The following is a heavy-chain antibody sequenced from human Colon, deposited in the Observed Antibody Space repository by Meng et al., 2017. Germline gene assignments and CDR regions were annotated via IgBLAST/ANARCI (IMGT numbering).Heavy chain of an antibody. D-gene: IGHD3-10*01. CDR3: ARLRKCYGSGSYYPNWFDP. CDR1: GGSISSGGYY. V-gene: IGHV4-31*03. J-gene: IGHJ5*02. CDR2: IYYSGST. Sequence: SETLSLTCTVSGGSISSGGYYWSWIRQHPGKGLEWIGYIYYSGSTYYNPSLKSRVTISVDTSKNQFSLKLSSVTAADTAVYYCARLRKCYGSGSYYPNWFDPWGQGTRVTVSS.